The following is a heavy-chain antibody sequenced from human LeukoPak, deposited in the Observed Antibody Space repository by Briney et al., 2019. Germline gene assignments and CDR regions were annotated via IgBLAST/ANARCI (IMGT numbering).Heavy chain of an antibody. Sequence: GASVKVSCKASGYTFTTYGISWVRQAPGHGLEWMGYISGRSDDENYADNFQGRLTMTTDTSTNTAYVELGSLTSDDTAVYYCARDWDGRTDCFDPWGQGTLVTVSS. CDR1: GYTFTTYG. J-gene: IGHJ5*02. D-gene: IGHD1-26*01. CDR2: ISGRSDDE. CDR3: ARDWDGRTDCFDP. V-gene: IGHV1-18*01.